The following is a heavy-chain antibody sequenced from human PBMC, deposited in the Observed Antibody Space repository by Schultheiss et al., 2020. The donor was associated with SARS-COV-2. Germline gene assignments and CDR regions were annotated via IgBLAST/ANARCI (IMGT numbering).Heavy chain of an antibody. CDR1: GFTFDDYA. V-gene: IGHV3-9*01. Sequence: GGSLRLSCAASGFTFDDYAMHWVRQAPGKGLEWVSGISWNSGSIGYADSVEGRFTISRDNAKNSLYLQMNSLRAEDTALYYCAKDSYDILTGEFDYWGQGTLVTVSS. D-gene: IGHD3-9*01. J-gene: IGHJ4*02. CDR2: ISWNSGSI. CDR3: AKDSYDILTGEFDY.